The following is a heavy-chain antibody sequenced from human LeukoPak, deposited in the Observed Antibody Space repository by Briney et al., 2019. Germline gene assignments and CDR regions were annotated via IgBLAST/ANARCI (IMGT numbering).Heavy chain of an antibody. CDR3: AQFAKGG. J-gene: IGHJ4*02. Sequence: PGGSLRLSCAASGFTFSDHYMDWVRQAPGKGLEWVGRIKHKAHSYTTEYAASVKGRFTISRDDSKSSLYLQMNSLTIEDTAVYYCAQFAKGGWGQGTLVTVSS. CDR1: GFTFSDHY. D-gene: IGHD2-21*01. V-gene: IGHV3-72*01. CDR2: IKHKAHSYTT.